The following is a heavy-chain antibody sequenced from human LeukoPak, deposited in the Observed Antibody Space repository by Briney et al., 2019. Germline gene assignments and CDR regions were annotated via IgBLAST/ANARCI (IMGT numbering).Heavy chain of an antibody. CDR1: GFIFSSYS. V-gene: IGHV3-21*01. J-gene: IGHJ5*02. D-gene: IGHD6-19*01. CDR2: ISSSSSYI. Sequence: GGSLRLSCAASGFIFSSYSMNWVRQAPGKGLEWVSFISSSSSYIYYADSVKGRFTISRDNAKNSLYLQMNSLRAEDTAVYYCARDGHAYSSAWYGGNWFDPWGQGTLVTVSS. CDR3: ARDGHAYSSAWYGGNWFDP.